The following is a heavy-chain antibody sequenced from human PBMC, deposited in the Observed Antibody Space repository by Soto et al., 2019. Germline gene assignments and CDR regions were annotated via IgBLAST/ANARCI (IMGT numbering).Heavy chain of an antibody. Sequence: ASVKVSCKASGYTFTSYDINWARQATGQGLEWMGWMNPNSGNTGYAQKFQGRVTMTRNTSISTAYMELSSLRSEDTAVYYCARGARDIVVVPPRYYMDVWGKGTTVTVSS. CDR3: ARGARDIVVVPPRYYMDV. V-gene: IGHV1-8*01. CDR1: GYTFTSYD. J-gene: IGHJ6*03. CDR2: MNPNSGNT. D-gene: IGHD2-2*01.